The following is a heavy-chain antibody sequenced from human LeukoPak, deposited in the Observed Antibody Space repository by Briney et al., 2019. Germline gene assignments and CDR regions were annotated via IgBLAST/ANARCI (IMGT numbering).Heavy chain of an antibody. CDR1: GFTFSSYE. Sequence: GGSLRLSCAASGFTFSSYEMNWVRQAPGRGLEWLSYISRSGSAIDYADSVKGRFTISRDNAKNSLYLQMNGLRAEDTAVYYCAGGGSWGGCVYWGQGTLVSVSS. V-gene: IGHV3-48*03. D-gene: IGHD3-10*01. J-gene: IGHJ4*02. CDR2: ISRSGSAI. CDR3: AGGGSWGGCVY.